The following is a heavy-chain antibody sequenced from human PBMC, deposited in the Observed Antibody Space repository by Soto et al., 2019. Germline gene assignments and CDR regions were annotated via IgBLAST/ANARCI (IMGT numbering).Heavy chain of an antibody. V-gene: IGHV3-48*02. Sequence: EVVLVESGGGVVQPGGSLRLSCATSGFIFSDYSMDWIRQAPGKGLEWISYISRDSVDIYYADSVKGRFTVSRDNAKKSLYLEMSGLRDEDTATYYCARASATWFNWFDTWGQGSLVIVSS. CDR1: GFIFSDYS. CDR2: ISRDSVDI. CDR3: ARASATWFNWFDT. J-gene: IGHJ5*02. D-gene: IGHD3-9*01.